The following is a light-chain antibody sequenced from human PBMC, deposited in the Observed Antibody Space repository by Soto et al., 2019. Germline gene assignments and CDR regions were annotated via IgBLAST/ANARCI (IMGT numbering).Light chain of an antibody. CDR1: SSDVGSYNR. J-gene: IGLJ2*01. Sequence: QSALTQPPSVSGSPGQSVTISCTGTSSDVGSYNRVSWYQQPPGTAPKLMIYEVTNRPSGVPDRFSGTKSGNTASLTISGLQAEDEVDYYCSSYTTDTTLVFGGGTKLTVL. CDR3: SSYTTDTTLV. CDR2: EVT. V-gene: IGLV2-18*02.